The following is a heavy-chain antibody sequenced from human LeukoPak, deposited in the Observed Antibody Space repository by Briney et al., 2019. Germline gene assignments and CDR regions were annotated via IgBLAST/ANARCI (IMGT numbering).Heavy chain of an antibody. CDR1: GGSISSGGYS. CDR3: ARGARSYGMDV. Sequence: SETLSLTCAVSGGSISSGGYSWSWIRQPPGKGLEWIGYIYHSGSTYYNPSLKSRVTISVDRSKTQFSLKLSSVTAADTAVYYCARGARSYGMDVWGQGTTVTVSS. J-gene: IGHJ6*02. V-gene: IGHV4-30-2*01. D-gene: IGHD5-24*01. CDR2: IYHSGST.